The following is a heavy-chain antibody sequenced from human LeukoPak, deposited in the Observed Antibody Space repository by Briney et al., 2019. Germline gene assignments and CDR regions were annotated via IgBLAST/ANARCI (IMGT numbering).Heavy chain of an antibody. CDR3: AELGITMIGGV. D-gene: IGHD3-10*02. V-gene: IGHV3-30*18. J-gene: IGHJ6*04. CDR2: ISYDENKK. CDR1: GFTFSSYG. Sequence: GGSLRLSCAASGFTFSSYGMHWVRQAPGKGLEWVAVISYDENKKYYADSVKGRFTISRDNSRNILYLQMNSLRAEDTTVYHCAELGITMIGGVWGKGTTVTISS.